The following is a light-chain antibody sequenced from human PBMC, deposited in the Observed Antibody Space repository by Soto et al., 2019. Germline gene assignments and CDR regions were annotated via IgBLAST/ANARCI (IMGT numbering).Light chain of an antibody. J-gene: IGLJ1*01. V-gene: IGLV2-14*03. Sequence: QSALTQPASVSGSPGQSITISCTGSSSDVGGYDFVSWYQHHPGKAPRLMIFDVSNRPSAVSNRFSGSKSGNTASLTISGLQCEDEGDYYCASYTSRSTLVFGTGTKVTVL. CDR3: ASYTSRSTLV. CDR1: SSDVGGYDF. CDR2: DVS.